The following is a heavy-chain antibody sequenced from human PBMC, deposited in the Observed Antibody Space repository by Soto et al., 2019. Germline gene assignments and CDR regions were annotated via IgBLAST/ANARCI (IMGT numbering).Heavy chain of an antibody. D-gene: IGHD3-10*01. CDR3: ASHNSPFIISSH. CDR2: IIPIFGTA. V-gene: IGHV1-69*13. CDR1: GGTFSRYA. Sequence: SVKVSCKASGGTFSRYAISWVRQAPGQGLEWMGGIIPIFGTANYAQKFQGRVTITADESTSTAYMELSSLRSEDTAVYYCASHNSPFIISSHWGQGTLVTVSS. J-gene: IGHJ4*02.